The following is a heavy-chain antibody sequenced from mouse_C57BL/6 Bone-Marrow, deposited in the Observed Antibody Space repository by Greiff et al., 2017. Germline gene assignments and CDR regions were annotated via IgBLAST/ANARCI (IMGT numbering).Heavy chain of an antibody. Sequence: VQLQQSGAELVRPGASVTLSCKASGYTFTDYEMHWVKQTPVHGLEWIGAIDPETGGTAYNQKFKGKAILTADKASSTAYMELRSLTSEDSAVYYCTRDGNYYGSSYYFNYWGQGTTLTVSS. V-gene: IGHV1-15*01. CDR3: TRDGNYYGSSYYFNY. J-gene: IGHJ2*01. CDR2: IDPETGGT. D-gene: IGHD1-1*01. CDR1: GYTFTDYE.